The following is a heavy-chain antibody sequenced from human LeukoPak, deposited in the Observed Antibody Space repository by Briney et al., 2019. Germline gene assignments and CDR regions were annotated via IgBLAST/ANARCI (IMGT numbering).Heavy chain of an antibody. J-gene: IGHJ1*01. CDR3: ARERKYGDSELAFH. Sequence: GGSLRLSCAASGFTFRSYSMNWVRQAPGKGLEWVACITSGSGYIWYADSVKGRFTISRDDAKNAMYRLMNSLRAEDTAVYYCARERKYGDSELAFHGGQGPLVAVSS. V-gene: IGHV3-21*04. D-gene: IGHD4-17*01. CDR2: ITSGSGYI. CDR1: GFTFRSYS.